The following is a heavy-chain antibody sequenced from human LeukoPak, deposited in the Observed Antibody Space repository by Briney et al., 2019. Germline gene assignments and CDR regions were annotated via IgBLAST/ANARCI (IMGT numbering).Heavy chain of an antibody. D-gene: IGHD6-13*01. CDR2: IDYSGST. CDR1: GGSISSYY. J-gene: IGHJ5*02. CDR3: AREVAAAGTPYNWFDP. V-gene: IGHV4-59*01. Sequence: SETLSLTCTVSGGSISSYYWSWIRQPPGKGLEWIGYIDYSGSTNYNPSLKSRVTISVDTSKNQFSLKLSSVTAADTAVYYCAREVAAAGTPYNWFDPWGQGTLVTVSS.